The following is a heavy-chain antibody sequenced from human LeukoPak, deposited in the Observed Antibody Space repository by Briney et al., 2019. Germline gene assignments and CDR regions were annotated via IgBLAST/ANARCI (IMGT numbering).Heavy chain of an antibody. CDR1: GFTFSSYS. CDR2: ISSSSSYI. D-gene: IGHD3-16*02. Sequence: GGSLRLSCAASGFTFSSYSMNWVRQAPGKGLEWVSSISSSSSYIYYADSVKGRFTISRDNAKNSLYLQMNSLRAEDTAVYYCAKESRNYAFGGVLGDWGQGTLVTVSS. CDR3: AKESRNYAFGGVLGD. J-gene: IGHJ4*02. V-gene: IGHV3-21*04.